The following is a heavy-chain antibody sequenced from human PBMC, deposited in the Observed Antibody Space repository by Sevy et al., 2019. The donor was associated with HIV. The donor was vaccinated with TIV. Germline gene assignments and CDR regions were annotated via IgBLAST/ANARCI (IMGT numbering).Heavy chain of an antibody. CDR2: INIRGDGT. D-gene: IGHD2-15*01. CDR3: AKEIVPNDY. V-gene: IGHV3-23*01. Sequence: GGSLRLSCAVSGFSFSGSAMTWVHQAPGKGLEWVSGINIRGDGTYYADSVRGRFTISRDISKNTLYLQMNNVRDEDTAVYYCAKEIVPNDYWGQGTLVTVSS. J-gene: IGHJ4*02. CDR1: GFSFSGSA.